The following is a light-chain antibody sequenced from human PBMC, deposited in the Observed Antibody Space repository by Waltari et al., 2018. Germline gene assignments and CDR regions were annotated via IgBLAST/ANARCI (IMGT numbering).Light chain of an antibody. J-gene: IGLJ2*01. CDR3: QTWGTGIHGV. CDR1: SGHSSYA. V-gene: IGLV4-69*01. Sequence: QLVLTQSPSASASLGASVKLTCTLSSGHSSYAIAWHQQQPEKGPRYLMKLNSDGSHSKGDGFPDRFSGSSSGAERYLTISSLQSEDEADYYCQTWGTGIHGVFGGGTKLTVL. CDR2: LNSDGSH.